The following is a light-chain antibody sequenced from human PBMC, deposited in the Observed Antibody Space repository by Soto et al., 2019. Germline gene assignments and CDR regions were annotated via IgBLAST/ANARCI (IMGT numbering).Light chain of an antibody. CDR3: AAWDDNLNGPL. CDR2: SDD. Sequence: QSALTQPLSLSGTPGQRVTISCSGSNSNIGRYSVNWYQHFPGTAPKILIYSDDERPSGVPDRFSGSKSGTSASLAISGLQSEDEAEYYCAAWDDNLNGPLFGGGTKLTV. J-gene: IGLJ3*02. V-gene: IGLV1-44*01. CDR1: NSNIGRYS.